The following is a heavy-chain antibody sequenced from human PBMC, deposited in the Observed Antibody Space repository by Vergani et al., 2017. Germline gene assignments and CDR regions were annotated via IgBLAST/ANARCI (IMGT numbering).Heavy chain of an antibody. CDR2: INPSGGHT. Sequence: QVQVVQSGAEVKKSGASVKVSCKTSGYTFSNYYMHWVRQAPRQGLEWMGIINPSGGHTNYAQKFQGRVTMTRDTSTSTVYMGLSSLRSEDTAIYYCARGDYGILTGYRYWGQGTLVTVSA. J-gene: IGHJ4*02. CDR3: ARGDYGILTGYRY. D-gene: IGHD3-9*01. V-gene: IGHV1-46*03. CDR1: GYTFSNYY.